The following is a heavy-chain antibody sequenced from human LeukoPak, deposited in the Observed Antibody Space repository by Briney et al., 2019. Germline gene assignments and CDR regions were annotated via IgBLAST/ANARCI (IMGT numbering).Heavy chain of an antibody. CDR2: ISSSSSYI. D-gene: IGHD2-15*01. V-gene: IGHV3-21*04. CDR3: ARSPPYCSGGSCYGDY. J-gene: IGHJ4*02. CDR1: GFTFSSYS. Sequence: GGSLRLSCAASGFTFSSYSMNWVRQAPGKGLEWVSSISSSSSYIYYADSVKGRFTISRDNAKNSLYLQMNSLRAEDTAVYYCARSPPYCSGGSCYGDYWGQGTLVTVSS.